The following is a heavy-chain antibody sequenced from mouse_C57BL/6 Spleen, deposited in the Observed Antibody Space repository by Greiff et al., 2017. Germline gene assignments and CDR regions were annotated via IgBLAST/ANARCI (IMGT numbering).Heavy chain of an antibody. D-gene: IGHD1-1*01. Sequence: EVQLVESGGGLVKPGGSLKLSCAASGFTFSSYAMSWVRQTPEKRLEWVATISDGGSYTYYPDNVKGRFTISRDNAKNNLYLQMSHLKSEDTAMYYCARGDYYGSSYGFAYWGQGTLVTVSA. CDR3: ARGDYYGSSYGFAY. CDR2: ISDGGSYT. V-gene: IGHV5-4*01. J-gene: IGHJ3*01. CDR1: GFTFSSYA.